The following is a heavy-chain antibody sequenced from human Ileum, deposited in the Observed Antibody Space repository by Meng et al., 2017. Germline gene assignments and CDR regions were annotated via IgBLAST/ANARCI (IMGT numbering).Heavy chain of an antibody. CDR1: GDSFTDYY. Sequence: QLQLRRWGAGRLKPSETLSLTCNVYGDSFTDYYWNWIRQPPGKGLEWIGEIHYSGSTNYNPSLESRVTISEDTSQKQFSLRLSSVTAADTAVYYCARRIRGGSYLGWGQGTLVTVSS. CDR3: ARRIRGGSYLG. J-gene: IGHJ4*02. V-gene: IGHV4-34*01. D-gene: IGHD1-26*01. CDR2: IHYSGST.